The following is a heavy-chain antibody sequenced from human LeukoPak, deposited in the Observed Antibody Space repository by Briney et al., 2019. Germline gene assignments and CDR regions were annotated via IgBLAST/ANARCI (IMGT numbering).Heavy chain of an antibody. V-gene: IGHV3-9*01. CDR1: GFTFDDYA. Sequence: GGSLRLSCAASGFTFDDYAMHWVRQAPGRGLEWVSGISWNSGSIGYVDSVKGRFTISRDNAKNSLYLQMNSLRAEDTALYYCAKAKDRYYYDSSGYSDYWGQGTLVTVSS. CDR3: AKAKDRYYYDSSGYSDY. J-gene: IGHJ4*02. CDR2: ISWNSGSI. D-gene: IGHD3-22*01.